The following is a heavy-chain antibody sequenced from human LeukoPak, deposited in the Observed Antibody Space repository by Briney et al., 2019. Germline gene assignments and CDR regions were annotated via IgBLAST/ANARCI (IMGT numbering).Heavy chain of an antibody. V-gene: IGHV4-59*01. J-gene: IGHJ6*02. CDR1: GGSMSGYY. D-gene: IGHD3-22*01. CDR2: IYYSGST. CDR3: ARDRRYYDTSGTVYYDAMDV. Sequence: SETLSLTCTVSGGSMSGYYWSWIRQPPGKGPEWIGYIYYSGSTNYNPSLKSRVTISVDTSKNHFSLRLSSVTAADTAVYYCARDRRYYDTSGTVYYDAMDVWGQGTTVTVSS.